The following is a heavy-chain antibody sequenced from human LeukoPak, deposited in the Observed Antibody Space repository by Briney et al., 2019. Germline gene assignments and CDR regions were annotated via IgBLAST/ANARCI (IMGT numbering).Heavy chain of an antibody. J-gene: IGHJ6*03. CDR2: INPNSGGT. Sequence: ASVKVSCKASGYTFTGYYMHWVRQAPGQGLEWMGWINPNSGGTNYAQKFQGRVTMTRDTSISTAYMVLSRLRSDDTAVYYCARSRRPVVYMDVWGKGTTVTVSS. CDR3: ARSRRPVVYMDV. V-gene: IGHV1-2*02. D-gene: IGHD3-22*01. CDR1: GYTFTGYY.